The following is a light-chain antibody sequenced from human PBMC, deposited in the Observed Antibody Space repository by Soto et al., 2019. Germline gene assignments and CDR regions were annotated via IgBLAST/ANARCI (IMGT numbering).Light chain of an antibody. J-gene: IGKJ2*01. CDR2: DAS. Sequence: DIPMTQSPSSLSASLVDRVTITCQASQAISTYLHWYQQRPGKAPILVIYDASNLEAGAPSRVSGGGSGTSFTLTISSLQPADIGTYFCQQYNNLPYTFGQGTKLDIK. V-gene: IGKV1-33*01. CDR1: QAISTY. CDR3: QQYNNLPYT.